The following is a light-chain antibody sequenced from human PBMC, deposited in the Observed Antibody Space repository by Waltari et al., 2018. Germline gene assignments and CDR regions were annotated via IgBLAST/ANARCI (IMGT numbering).Light chain of an antibody. V-gene: IGLV1-44*01. J-gene: IGLJ1*01. CDR2: GNN. CDR1: SSNIGGNT. CDR3: ATWDDSLSGFYV. Sequence: QSVLTQPPSASGTPGQGVTISCSGSSSNIGGNTVNWYQQLPGRAPKLLIYGNNQRPSGVPDRFSGSKSGTSASLVISGLQSEDEADYYCATWDDSLSGFYVFGAGTRVTVL.